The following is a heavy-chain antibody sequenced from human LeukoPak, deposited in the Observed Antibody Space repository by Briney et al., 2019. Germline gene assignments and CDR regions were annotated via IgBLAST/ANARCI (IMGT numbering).Heavy chain of an antibody. CDR2: IRSKAYGGTT. CDR3: TREGSAPYYYYYYYMDV. V-gene: IGHV3-49*04. J-gene: IGHJ6*03. Sequence: GGSLRLSCTASGSTFGDYAMSWVRQAPGKGLEWVGFIRSKAYGGTTEYAASVKGRFTISRDDSKSIAYLQMNSLKTEDTAVYYCTREGSAPYYYYYYYMDVWGKGTTVTVSS. CDR1: GSTFGDYA.